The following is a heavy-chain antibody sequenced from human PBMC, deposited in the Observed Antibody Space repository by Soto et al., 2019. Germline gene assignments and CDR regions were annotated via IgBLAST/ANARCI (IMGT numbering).Heavy chain of an antibody. CDR3: ARVPPQLEPTLCFDP. J-gene: IGHJ5*02. V-gene: IGHV4-30-4*01. CDR1: GGSIGSGDYY. Sequence: QVHLQESGPGLVKPSETLSLTCTVSGGSIGSGDYYWSWIRQPPGKGLGLIGYIYYSGNTYYNPTLKSRLTITLDTSTNPFSLNLSSLTAADTAVYFCARVPPQLEPTLCFDPWGQGTLVTVSS. D-gene: IGHD1-1*01. CDR2: IYYSGNT.